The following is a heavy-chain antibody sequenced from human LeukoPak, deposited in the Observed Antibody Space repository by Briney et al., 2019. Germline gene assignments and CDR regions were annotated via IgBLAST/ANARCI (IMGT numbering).Heavy chain of an antibody. CDR2: FIPYNGNT. D-gene: IGHD3-10*01. J-gene: IGHJ4*02. CDR3: AREIFGNFDY. Sequence: ASVTVSCKASGYTFTTYGISWVRHAPGQGLEWMGWFIPYNGNTKYAQEFQGRVTMTTDTSTSTAYMEVRSLRSDDTAVYYCAREIFGNFDYWGQGHLVTVSS. CDR1: GYTFTTYG. V-gene: IGHV1-18*01.